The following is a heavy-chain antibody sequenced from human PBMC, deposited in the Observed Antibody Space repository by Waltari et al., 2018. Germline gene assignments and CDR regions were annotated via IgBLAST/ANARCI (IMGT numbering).Heavy chain of an antibody. CDR2: IYFAGST. CDR3: AREVGGSSWSTTPRGDAFDI. J-gene: IGHJ3*02. D-gene: IGHD6-13*01. CDR1: GDSIGSGYYY. V-gene: IGHV4-39*07. Sequence: QLQLRESGPGLLKPSETLSLTCSVSGDSIGSGYYYWGWIRQAPGKGLGWIGSIYFAGSTYSNPSLKSRLTISVDTSKNQFSLRLSSVTAADTAVYYCAREVGGSSWSTTPRGDAFDIWGQGTMVTVSS.